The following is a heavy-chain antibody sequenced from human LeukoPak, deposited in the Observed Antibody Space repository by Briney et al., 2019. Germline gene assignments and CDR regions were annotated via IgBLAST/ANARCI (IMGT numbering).Heavy chain of an antibody. J-gene: IGHJ1*01. CDR3: VVGGAGGGYFPN. V-gene: IGHV3-7*01. CDR2: MKEDGSDE. CDR1: DFSFSDST. D-gene: IGHD3-16*01. Sequence: GGSLRLSCAAFDFSFSDSTMSWVRQAAGKGLEWVAKMKEDGSDEKYVDSVKGRFTVSRDNAKNSLYLQMNSLRPEDTAVYFCVVGGAGGGYFPNWGQGSLVIVSS.